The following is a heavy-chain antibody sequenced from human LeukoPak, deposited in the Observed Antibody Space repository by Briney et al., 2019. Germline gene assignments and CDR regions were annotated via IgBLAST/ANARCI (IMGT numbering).Heavy chain of an antibody. V-gene: IGHV4-59*01. CDR3: ARGYSSSWGYFDY. D-gene: IGHD6-13*01. Sequence: SETLSLTCTVSGGSISSYYWSWIRQPPGKGLEWIGYIYYSGSTNYNPSLKSRVTISVDTSKNQFSLKLSSVTAADTAVFYCARGYSSSWGYFDYWGQGTLVTVSS. CDR1: GGSISSYY. J-gene: IGHJ4*02. CDR2: IYYSGST.